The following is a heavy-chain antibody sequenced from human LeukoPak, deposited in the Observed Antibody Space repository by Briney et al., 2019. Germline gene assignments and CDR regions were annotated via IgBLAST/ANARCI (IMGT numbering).Heavy chain of an antibody. D-gene: IGHD7-27*01. J-gene: IGHJ5*02. V-gene: IGHV3-48*02. CDR1: RFTFSSYS. CDR2: ISSSSSTI. Sequence: GRSQRLSCAASRFTFSSYSMNWVRQAPGKGLEWVSYISSSSSTIYYADSVKGRFTISRDNAKNSLYLQMNSLRDEDTAVYYCARVRLGIGNWFDPWGQGTLVTVSS. CDR3: ARVRLGIGNWFDP.